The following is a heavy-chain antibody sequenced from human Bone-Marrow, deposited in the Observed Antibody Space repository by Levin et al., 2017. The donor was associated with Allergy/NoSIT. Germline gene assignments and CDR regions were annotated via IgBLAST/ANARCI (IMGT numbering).Heavy chain of an antibody. J-gene: IGHJ4*02. V-gene: IGHV3-48*02. D-gene: IGHD3-22*01. Sequence: GGSLRLSCAASGFTFRHYTMNWVRQAPGKGLEWVSSITSSGDSTYYADSVKGRFTISRDNAKNSLYLQLNRLRDEDTAMHYCARDPARGYYDSSGYSGDHWGQGTLVTVSS. CDR2: ITSSGDST. CDR3: ARDPARGYYDSSGYSGDH. CDR1: GFTFRHYT.